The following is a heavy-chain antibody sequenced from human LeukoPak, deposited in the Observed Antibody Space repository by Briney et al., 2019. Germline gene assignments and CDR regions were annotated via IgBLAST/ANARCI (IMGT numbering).Heavy chain of an antibody. V-gene: IGHV3-30*01. CDR3: ARAHEQAWVVAATRYNWFDP. D-gene: IGHD2-15*01. CDR2: ISYDGSNK. CDR1: GFTFSSYA. J-gene: IGHJ5*02. Sequence: SGGSLRLSCAASGFTFSSYAMHWVRQAPGKGPEWVAVISYDGSNKYYADSVKGRFTISRDNSKNTLYLQMNSLRAEDTAVYYCARAHEQAWVVAATRYNWFDPWGQGTLVTVSS.